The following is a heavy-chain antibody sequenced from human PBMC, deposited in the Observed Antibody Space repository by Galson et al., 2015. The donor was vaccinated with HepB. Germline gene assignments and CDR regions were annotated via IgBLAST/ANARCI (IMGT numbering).Heavy chain of an antibody. CDR1: GFTFSSHW. Sequence: SLRLSCAASGFTFSSHWMSWVRQAPGKGLEWVASINQDGSQKSYVDSVKGRFTISRDNAKNSLYLQMSSLRAEDTAVYYCARASSGRNVEYFDCWGQGTLVTVSS. J-gene: IGHJ4*02. CDR3: ARASSGRNVEYFDC. CDR2: INQDGSQK. D-gene: IGHD6-19*01. V-gene: IGHV3-7*03.